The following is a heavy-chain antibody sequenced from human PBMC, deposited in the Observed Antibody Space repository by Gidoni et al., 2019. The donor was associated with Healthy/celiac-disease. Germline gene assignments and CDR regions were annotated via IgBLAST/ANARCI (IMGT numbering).Heavy chain of an antibody. D-gene: IGHD2-15*01. V-gene: IGHV1-18*01. Sequence: QVQLVQSGAEVKKPGASVKVSCKASGYTFTSYGIRWVRQAPGQGLEWMGWISAYNGNTNYAQKLQGRVTMTTDTSTSTAYMELRSLRSDDTAVYYCARESAHCSGGPGTCVAFDIRGQGTMVTVSS. CDR2: ISAYNGNT. CDR3: ARESAHCSGGPGTCVAFDI. CDR1: GYTFTSYG. J-gene: IGHJ3*02.